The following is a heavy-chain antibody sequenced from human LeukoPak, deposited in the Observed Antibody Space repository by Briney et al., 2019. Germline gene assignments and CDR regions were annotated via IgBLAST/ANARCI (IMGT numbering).Heavy chain of an antibody. CDR3: AKDLAIWVATIEDY. Sequence: GGSLRLSCAPSGFSFSSYGMHWVCQAPGEGLGWVAFIRYDGSNKYYADSVKGRFTISRDNSKNTLYLQMNSLRAEDTAVYYCAKDLAIWVATIEDYWGQGTLVTVSS. CDR1: GFSFSSYG. V-gene: IGHV3-30*02. CDR2: IRYDGSNK. D-gene: IGHD5-12*01. J-gene: IGHJ4*02.